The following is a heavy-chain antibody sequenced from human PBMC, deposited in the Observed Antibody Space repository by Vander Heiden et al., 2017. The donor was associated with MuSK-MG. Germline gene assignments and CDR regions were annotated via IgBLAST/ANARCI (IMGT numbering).Heavy chain of an antibody. V-gene: IGHV4-39*01. CDR3: ARGLAAAGTLYYYYYMDV. D-gene: IGHD6-13*01. CDR2: IYYSGST. Sequence: QLQLQESGPGLVKPSETLSLTCTVTGGSISSSSYYWGWIRQPPGKGLEWIGSIYYSGSTYYNPSLKSRVTISVDTSKNQFSLKLSSVTAADTAVYYCARGLAAAGTLYYYYYMDVWGKGTTVTVSS. CDR1: GGSISSSSYY. J-gene: IGHJ6*03.